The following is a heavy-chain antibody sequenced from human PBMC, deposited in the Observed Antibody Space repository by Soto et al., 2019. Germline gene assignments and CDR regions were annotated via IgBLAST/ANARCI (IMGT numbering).Heavy chain of an antibody. J-gene: IGHJ6*02. V-gene: IGHV3-33*06. CDR2: IWYDGSNK. D-gene: IGHD3-10*01. Sequence: GGSLRLSCAASGFTFSSYGMHWVRQAPGKGLEWVAVIWYDGSNKYYADSVKGRFTISRDNSKNTLYLQMNSLRAEDTAVYYCAKNGRSKTMVRGDKIYYGMDVWGQGTTVTVSS. CDR1: GFTFSSYG. CDR3: AKNGRSKTMVRGDKIYYGMDV.